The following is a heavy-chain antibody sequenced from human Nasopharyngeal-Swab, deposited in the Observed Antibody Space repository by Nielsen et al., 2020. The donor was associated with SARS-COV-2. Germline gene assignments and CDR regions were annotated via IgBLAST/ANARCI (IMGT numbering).Heavy chain of an antibody. CDR1: GLTFTNSW. Sequence: GGSLRLSCAASGLTFTNSWMSWVRQAPGKGLEWVANIKQDGSDKYYVDSVKGRFTISRDNAKNSLELQMNSLRVEVTAVYYCGRGGKLGALDIWGQGTMVTVSS. CDR3: GRGGKLGALDI. J-gene: IGHJ3*02. D-gene: IGHD3-16*01. V-gene: IGHV3-7*01. CDR2: IKQDGSDK.